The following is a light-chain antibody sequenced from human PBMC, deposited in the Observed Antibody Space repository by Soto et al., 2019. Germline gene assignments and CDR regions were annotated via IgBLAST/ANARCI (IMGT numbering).Light chain of an antibody. CDR1: QRISNY. J-gene: IGKJ4*01. V-gene: IGKV1-39*01. CDR2: GAT. CDR3: QQSYNTLT. Sequence: DIQMTQSPSPLSASVGDRVTITCRASQRISNYLNWYQQEPGKAPRVLIYGATTLQSGVPSRFSGSGSGTDFVLTISNLQPEDFATYYCQQSYNTLTFAGGTKVDIK.